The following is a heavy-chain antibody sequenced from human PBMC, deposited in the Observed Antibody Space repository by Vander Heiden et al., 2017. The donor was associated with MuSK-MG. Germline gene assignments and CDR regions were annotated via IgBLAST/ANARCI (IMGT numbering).Heavy chain of an antibody. CDR3: ARGPPDV. J-gene: IGHJ6*04. Sequence: EVQLVESGGGLVQPGGSLRLPCAAYGFNFSSYWMSLVRQAPGKGLEWVANIKQDGSEKYYVDSVKGRFTISRDNAKNSLYLQMNSLRAEDTAVYYCARGPPDVWGKGTTVTVSS. CDR1: GFNFSSYW. V-gene: IGHV3-7*01. CDR2: IKQDGSEK.